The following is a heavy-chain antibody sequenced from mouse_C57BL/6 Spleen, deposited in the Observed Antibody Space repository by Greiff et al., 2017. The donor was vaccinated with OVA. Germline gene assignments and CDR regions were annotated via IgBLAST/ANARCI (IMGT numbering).Heavy chain of an antibody. CDR2: IYPGDGDT. D-gene: IGHD2-4*01. J-gene: IGHJ3*01. CDR3: APSTMITPFAY. V-gene: IGHV1-80*01. CDR1: GYAFSSYW. Sequence: QVQLKESGAELVKPGASVKISCKASGYAFSSYWMNWVKQRPGKGLEWIGQIYPGDGDTNYNGKFKGKATLTADKSSSTAYMQLSSLTSEDSAVYFCAPSTMITPFAYWGQGTLVTVSA.